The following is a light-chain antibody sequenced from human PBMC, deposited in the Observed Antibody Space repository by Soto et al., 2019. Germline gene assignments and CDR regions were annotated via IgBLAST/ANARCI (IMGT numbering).Light chain of an antibody. CDR3: QQRSSWWT. CDR1: QSIRTY. CDR2: DAS. V-gene: IGKV3-11*01. J-gene: IGKJ1*01. Sequence: EIVLTQSPATLSLSPGERATLSCRASQSIRTYLAWYQQKPGQAPRLVMYDASTRATGIPARFSGSGSGTDFTLTINSLAPEDFAVYYCQQRSSWWTFGHGTKVDIK.